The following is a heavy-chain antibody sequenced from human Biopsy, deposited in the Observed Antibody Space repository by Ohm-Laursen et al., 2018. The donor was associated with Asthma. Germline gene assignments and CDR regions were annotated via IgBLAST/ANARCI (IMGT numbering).Heavy chain of an antibody. CDR1: GGTFNTYV. V-gene: IGHV1-69*13. J-gene: IGHJ4*02. Sequence: GASVKVSCKSLGGTFNTYVIGWVRQAPGQGLEWMGGINSVFGTTTYPQKFQDRVTITADDSTSTVYMELSSLRSEDTAAYYCARKAGSCISRTCYSLDFWGQGTLATVSS. CDR3: ARKAGSCISRTCYSLDF. D-gene: IGHD2-2*01. CDR2: INSVFGTT.